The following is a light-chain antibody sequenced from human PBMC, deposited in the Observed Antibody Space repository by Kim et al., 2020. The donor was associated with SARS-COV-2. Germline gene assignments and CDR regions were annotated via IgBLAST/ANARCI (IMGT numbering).Light chain of an antibody. CDR2: AAS. CDR1: RSIDKY. Sequence: SACVGDRVTITCRTSRSIDKYLTWYQQRPGKAPKLLIYAASSLQSGVPSRFSGSGSETEFTLTISSLQPEDFATYFCQQAYSSPPAFGQGTKLEI. CDR3: QQAYSSPPA. V-gene: IGKV1-39*01. J-gene: IGKJ2*01.